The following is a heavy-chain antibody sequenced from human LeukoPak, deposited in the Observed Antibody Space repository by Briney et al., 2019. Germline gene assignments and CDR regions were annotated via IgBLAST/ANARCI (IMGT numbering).Heavy chain of an antibody. CDR2: ISYDGSNK. Sequence: GGSLRLSCAASGFTFSSYAMHWVRQAPGKGLEWVAVISYDGSNKYYADSVKGRFTISRDNSKNTLYLQMNSLRAEDTAVYYCARAKRLHRSAFDIWGQGTMVTASS. D-gene: IGHD4-11*01. J-gene: IGHJ3*02. V-gene: IGHV3-30*04. CDR3: ARAKRLHRSAFDI. CDR1: GFTFSSYA.